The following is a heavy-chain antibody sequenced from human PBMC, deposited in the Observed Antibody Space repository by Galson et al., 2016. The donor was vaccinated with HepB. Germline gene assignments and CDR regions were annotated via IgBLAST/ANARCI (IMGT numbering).Heavy chain of an antibody. Sequence: SLRLSCAASGFAFSNAWMSWVRQAPGEGLEWVGHIKSKTNGGTTDYAAPVKGRFTISRGDSKNTLYLQMNSLNTEDTAVYYCTDGRSYWGQGTLVTVSS. J-gene: IGHJ4*02. V-gene: IGHV3-15*01. CDR3: TDGRSY. CDR2: IKSKTNGGTT. CDR1: GFAFSNAW. D-gene: IGHD1-26*01.